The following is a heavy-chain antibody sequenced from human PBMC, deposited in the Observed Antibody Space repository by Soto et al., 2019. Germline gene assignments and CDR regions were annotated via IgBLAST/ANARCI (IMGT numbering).Heavy chain of an antibody. V-gene: IGHV4-59*01. CDR1: GGSISSYY. J-gene: IGHJ3*02. D-gene: IGHD4-17*01. Sequence: SETLSLTCTVSGGSISSYYWSWIRQPPGKGLEWIGYIYYSGSTNYNPSLKSRVTISVDTSKNQFSLKLSSVTAADTAVYYCARGPDYVVAFDIRGQGTMVTVSS. CDR2: IYYSGST. CDR3: ARGPDYVVAFDI.